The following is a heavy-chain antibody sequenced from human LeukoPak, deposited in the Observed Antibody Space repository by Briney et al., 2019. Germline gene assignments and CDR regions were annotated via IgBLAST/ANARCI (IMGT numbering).Heavy chain of an antibody. V-gene: IGHV4-59*06. Sequence: SETLSLTCTVSGGSISSYYWSWIRQHPGKGLEWIGYIYYSGSTYYNPSLKSRVTISVDTSKNQFSLKVRSVTAADTAVYYCARVEYSYGYGYWGQGTLVTVSS. J-gene: IGHJ4*02. CDR1: GGSISSYY. CDR3: ARVEYSYGYGY. D-gene: IGHD5-18*01. CDR2: IYYSGST.